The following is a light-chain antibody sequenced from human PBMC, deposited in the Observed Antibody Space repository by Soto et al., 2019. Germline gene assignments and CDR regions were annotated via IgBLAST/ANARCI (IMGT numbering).Light chain of an antibody. CDR2: EAS. J-gene: IGKJ1*01. CDR1: QDISSY. CDR3: QHYNSYSEA. Sequence: DIQLNQSPSFLSASVGDRVTITCRASQDISSYLAWYQQKPGKAPTLRIYEASTLKSGVPSRFSGSGSGTEFTLTISSLQPDDFATYYCQHYNSYSEAFGQGTKVDI. V-gene: IGKV1-9*01.